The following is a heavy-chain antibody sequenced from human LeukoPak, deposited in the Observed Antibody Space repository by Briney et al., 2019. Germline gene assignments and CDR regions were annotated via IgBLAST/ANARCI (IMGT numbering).Heavy chain of an antibody. V-gene: IGHV4-59*01. CDR3: ARGKLGRDRGVAWAFDI. J-gene: IGHJ3*02. CDR1: GGSISYYY. Sequence: SETLSLTCTVSGGSISYYYWSWIRQPPGKGLEWIRNIYYSGSTNKISSLKSRITIAVDTSKNQFSLKLSSVTAADTAVYFCARGKLGRDRGVAWAFDIWGQGTMVTVSS. D-gene: IGHD3-10*01. CDR2: IYYSGST.